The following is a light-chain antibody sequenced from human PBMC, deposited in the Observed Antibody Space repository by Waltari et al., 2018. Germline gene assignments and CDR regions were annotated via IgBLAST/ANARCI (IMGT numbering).Light chain of an antibody. Sequence: DIQMTQSPYSLSASVGDSVTITCRASQNIINYSNWYQQKPGKAPKLLIYAASNLQSGVPSRFSGSGSGTDFTLTISSLQPEDFATYYCQQSYSTSRTFGQGTKVEIK. CDR1: QNIINY. J-gene: IGKJ1*01. CDR2: AAS. V-gene: IGKV1-39*01. CDR3: QQSYSTSRT.